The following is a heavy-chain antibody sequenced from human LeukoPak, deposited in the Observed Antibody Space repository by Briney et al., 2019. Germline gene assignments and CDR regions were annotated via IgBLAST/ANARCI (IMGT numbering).Heavy chain of an antibody. CDR2: INHSGST. Sequence: SETLSLTCAVYGGSFSGYYWSWIRQPPGKGLEWIGEINHSGSTNYNPSLKGRVTISVDTSKNQFSLKLSSVTAADTAVYYCARGRIQLWLRAFDIWGQGTMVTVSS. CDR1: GGSFSGYY. V-gene: IGHV4-34*01. CDR3: ARGRIQLWLRAFDI. D-gene: IGHD5-18*01. J-gene: IGHJ3*02.